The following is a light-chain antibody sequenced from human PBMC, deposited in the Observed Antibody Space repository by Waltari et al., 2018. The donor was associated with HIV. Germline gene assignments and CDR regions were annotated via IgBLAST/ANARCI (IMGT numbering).Light chain of an antibody. CDR1: NIGSKG. CDR3: QVWDSSTDLRV. V-gene: IGLV3-21*02. J-gene: IGLJ2*01. CDR2: EDS. Sequence: SYVLTQPPSVSVAPGQTARITRGGDNIGSKGVHWYQKKPSQAPVLVVYEDSDRPSGIPERFSGSSSWNTATLTISRVEAGDEADFYCQVWDSSTDLRVFGGGTKLTVL.